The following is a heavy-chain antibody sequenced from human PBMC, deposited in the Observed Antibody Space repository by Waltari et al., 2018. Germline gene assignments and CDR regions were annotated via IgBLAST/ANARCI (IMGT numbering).Heavy chain of an antibody. V-gene: IGHV3-48*01. J-gene: IGHJ4*02. CDR1: GFTFSSYS. D-gene: IGHD6-13*01. Sequence: EVQLVESGGGLVQPGGSLRLSCAASGFTFSSYSMNWVRQAPGKGLEWVSYISSSSSSIYYADSVKGRFTISRDNAKNSLYLQMNSLRAEDTAVYYCARGGSSWYFDYWGQGTLVTVSS. CDR2: ISSSSSSI. CDR3: ARGGSSWYFDY.